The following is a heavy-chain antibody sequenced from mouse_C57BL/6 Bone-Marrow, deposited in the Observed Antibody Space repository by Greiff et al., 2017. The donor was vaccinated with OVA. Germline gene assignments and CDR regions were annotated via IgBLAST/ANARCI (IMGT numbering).Heavy chain of an antibody. V-gene: IGHV1-69*01. D-gene: IGHD2-5*01. CDR2: IDPSDSYT. CDR1: GYTFTSYW. J-gene: IGHJ3*01. CDR3: ARSGYSNYYAWFAY. Sequence: QVQLQQPGAELVMPGASVKLSCKASGYTFTSYWMHWVKQRPGQGLEWIGEIDPSDSYTNYNQKFKGKSTLTVDKSSSPAYMQLSSLTSEDSAVYYCARSGYSNYYAWFAYWGQGTLVTVSA.